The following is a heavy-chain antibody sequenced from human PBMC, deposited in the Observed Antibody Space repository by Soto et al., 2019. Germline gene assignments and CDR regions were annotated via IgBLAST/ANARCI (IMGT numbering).Heavy chain of an antibody. J-gene: IGHJ6*02. V-gene: IGHV1-18*04. CDR1: GYTFTSYC. CDR2: ISAYNGNT. Sequence: ASVKVCCKASGYTFTSYCISWVRQAPGQGLEWMGWISAYNGNTNYAQKLQGRVTMTTDTSTSTAYMELRSLRSDDTAVYYCARDRGYSYASSGNYYYYYGMDVWGQGTTVSVSS. CDR3: ARDRGYSYASSGNYYYYYGMDV. D-gene: IGHD5-18*01.